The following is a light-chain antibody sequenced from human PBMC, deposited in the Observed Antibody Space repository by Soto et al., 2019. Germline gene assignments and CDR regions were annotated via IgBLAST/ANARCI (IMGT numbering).Light chain of an antibody. CDR3: SSHTSGSTRV. CDR2: EVT. CDR1: SRDVGGYDY. Sequence: SAVTQPAAVFVTPAPTIAIHCTAPSRDVGGYDYASWYQQQPDKAPKLMIYEVTKRSSGVSNRFSGSKSGNTASLTISGLQSEDEADYYCSSHTSGSTRVFGTEPKVTVL. V-gene: IGLV2-14*01. J-gene: IGLJ1*01.